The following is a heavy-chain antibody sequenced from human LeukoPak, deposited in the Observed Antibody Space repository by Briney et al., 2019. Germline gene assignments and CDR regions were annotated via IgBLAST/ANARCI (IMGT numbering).Heavy chain of an antibody. CDR1: GGSISSSSYY. CDR3: ARQKRITMIVVVIGAFDI. Sequence: SETLSLTCTVSGGSISSSSYYWGWIRQPPGKGLEWIGSIYYSGSTYYNPSLKSRVTISVDTSKNQFSLKLSSVTAADTAVYYCARQKRITMIVVVIGAFDIWGQGTMVTVS. V-gene: IGHV4-39*01. J-gene: IGHJ3*02. D-gene: IGHD3-22*01. CDR2: IYYSGST.